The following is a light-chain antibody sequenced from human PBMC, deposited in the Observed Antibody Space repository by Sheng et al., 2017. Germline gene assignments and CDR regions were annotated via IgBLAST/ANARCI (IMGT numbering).Light chain of an antibody. CDR3: QQRTNWLGT. J-gene: IGKJ1*01. V-gene: IGKV1-8*01. CDR1: QGISSY. Sequence: AIRMTQSPSSFSASTGDRVTITCRASQGISSYLAWYQQKPGKAPKLLIYAASTLQSGVPSRFSGSGSGTDFTLTISCLQSEDFAVYYCQQRTNWLGTFGQGTKVEIK. CDR2: AAS.